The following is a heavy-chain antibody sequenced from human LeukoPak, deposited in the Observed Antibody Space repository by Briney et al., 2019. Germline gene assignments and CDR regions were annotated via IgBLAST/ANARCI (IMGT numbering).Heavy chain of an antibody. J-gene: IGHJ4*02. V-gene: IGHV3-30*18. D-gene: IGHD4-11*01. CDR2: ISYDGSNK. CDR1: GFTFSSYG. Sequence: PGRSLRISCAASGFTFSSYGMHWVRQAPGKGLEWVAVISYDGSNKYYADSVKGRFTISRDNSKNTLYLQMNSLRAEDTAVHYCAKDSSNYGLDYWGQGTLVTVSS. CDR3: AKDSSNYGLDY.